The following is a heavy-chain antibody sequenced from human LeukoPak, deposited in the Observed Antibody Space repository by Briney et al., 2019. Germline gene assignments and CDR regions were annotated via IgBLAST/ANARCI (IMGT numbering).Heavy chain of an antibody. CDR1: GFTFSSYG. J-gene: IGHJ4*02. Sequence: GGSLRLSCAASGFTFSSYGMSWVRQAPGKGLEWVSYITSGGNSVYYAASVKGRFTISRDNAKNSLYLQVNSLTAEDTAVYYCARAGVDTSGYYYQGFDYWGQGTLVTVSS. CDR3: ARAGVDTSGYYYQGFDY. CDR2: ITSGGNSV. V-gene: IGHV3-48*04. D-gene: IGHD3-3*01.